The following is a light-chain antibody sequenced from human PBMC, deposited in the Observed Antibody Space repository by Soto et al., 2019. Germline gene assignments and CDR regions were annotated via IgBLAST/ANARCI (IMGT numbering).Light chain of an antibody. CDR2: GAS. J-gene: IGKJ3*01. Sequence: EIVLTQSPGTLSLSPGERATLSCRASQSVSSSYLAWYQQKPGQAPRLLIYGASIRATGIPDRFSGSGSGTDFTLTISRLEPADFAVYYCQQDGSSSFTFGPGTKVDSK. CDR1: QSVSSSY. CDR3: QQDGSSSFT. V-gene: IGKV3-20*01.